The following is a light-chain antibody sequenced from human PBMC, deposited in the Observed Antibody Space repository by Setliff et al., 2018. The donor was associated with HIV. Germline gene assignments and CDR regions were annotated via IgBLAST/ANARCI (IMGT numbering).Light chain of an antibody. V-gene: IGKV4-1*01. CDR2: WAS. Sequence: DFVMTQSPDSLDVSLGERATINCKSSQSVLHSSNNKNYLVWYQQKPGQPPKLLIYWASARESGVPDRFSGSGSGTDFTLTISSLQAEDVAVYYCQQYYTTRTFGQGTKVDIK. CDR3: QQYYTTRT. CDR1: QSVLHSSNNKNY. J-gene: IGKJ1*01.